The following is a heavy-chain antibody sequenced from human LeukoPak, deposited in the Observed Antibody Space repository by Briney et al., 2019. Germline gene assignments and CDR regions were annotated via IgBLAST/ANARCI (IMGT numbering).Heavy chain of an antibody. V-gene: IGHV1-69*05. CDR1: GGTLSSYA. D-gene: IGHD2-2*01. J-gene: IGHJ3*02. CDR2: IIPIFGTA. Sequence: GASVKVSCKASGGTLSSYAISWVRQAPGQGLEWMGRIIPIFGTANYAQKFQGRVTITTDESTSTAYMELSSLRSEDTAVYYCARDRVSIPIVVVPAAIGSVDAFDIWGQGTMVTVSS. CDR3: ARDRVSIPIVVVPAAIGSVDAFDI.